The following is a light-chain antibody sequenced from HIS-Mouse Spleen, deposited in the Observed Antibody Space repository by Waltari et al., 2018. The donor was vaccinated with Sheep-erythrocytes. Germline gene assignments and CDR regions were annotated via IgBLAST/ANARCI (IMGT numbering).Light chain of an antibody. V-gene: IGLV2-11*01. Sequence: QSALTQPRSVSGSPGQSVTISCTGTSRDVGCYNYVSWYHPHPGKAPKLMIYDVSNRPSGVPDRFSGSKSGNTASLTISGLQAEDEADYYCCSYAGSYNHVFATGTKVTVL. J-gene: IGLJ1*01. CDR2: DVS. CDR1: SRDVGCYNY. CDR3: CSYAGSYNHV.